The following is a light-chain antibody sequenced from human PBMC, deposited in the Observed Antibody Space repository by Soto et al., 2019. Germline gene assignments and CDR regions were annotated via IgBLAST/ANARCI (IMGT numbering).Light chain of an antibody. CDR3: HQRQSWPRT. V-gene: IGKV3D-15*01. CDR1: QSVGSN. CDR2: GAS. Sequence: EVVLTQSPDTLSVSPGERVTLSCRARQSVGSNLAWYQQKPGQAPRLLIYGASSRATGIPARFSGSGSGTEFTLTISSLQSEDFAVYYCHQRQSWPRTFGQGTKVDIK. J-gene: IGKJ1*01.